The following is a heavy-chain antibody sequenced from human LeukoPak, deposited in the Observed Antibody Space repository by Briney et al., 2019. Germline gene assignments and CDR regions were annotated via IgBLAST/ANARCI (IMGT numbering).Heavy chain of an antibody. Sequence: GGSLRLSCAASGFSFSGSAMHWVRQASGKGLEWVGRIRSKANSYATAYAASVKGRFTISRDDSKDTAYLQMNSLKTEDTAVYYCTRPWGDSSQGQFDYWGQGTLVTVSS. CDR3: TRPWGDSSQGQFDY. D-gene: IGHD6-13*01. V-gene: IGHV3-73*01. CDR1: GFSFSGSA. J-gene: IGHJ4*02. CDR2: IRSKANSYAT.